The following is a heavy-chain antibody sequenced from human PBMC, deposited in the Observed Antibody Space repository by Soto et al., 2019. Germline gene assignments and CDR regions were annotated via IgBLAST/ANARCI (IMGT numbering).Heavy chain of an antibody. CDR2: INAGNGNT. J-gene: IGHJ4*02. CDR1: GYTFTGYA. V-gene: IGHV1-3*05. D-gene: IGHD2-15*01. CDR3: ARAVAVAANFDY. Sequence: QVQLVQSGAEEKKPGASVKVSCKASGYTFTGYAMHWVRQAPGQRLEWMGWINAGNGNTQYSQKFQGRVTITRDTSGSTADMELSSLRSEATAGYFCARAVAVAANFDYCGQGALVTASS.